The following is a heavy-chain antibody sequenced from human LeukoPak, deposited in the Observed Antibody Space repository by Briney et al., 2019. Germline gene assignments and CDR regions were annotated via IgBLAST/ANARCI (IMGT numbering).Heavy chain of an antibody. CDR2: INPNSGGT. V-gene: IGHV1-2*02. D-gene: IGHD4-17*01. CDR3: ARDYGEPKRGGYYYHYAMDV. J-gene: IGHJ6*02. Sequence: EASVRVSCKASGYTFTDYRMHWVRQAPGQGLEWMAWINPNSGGTNSAQKLQGRDTMTRDTSISTVYMELSRLSSDDTAVYYCARDYGEPKRGGYYYHYAMDVWGQGTTVTVSS. CDR1: GYTFTDYR.